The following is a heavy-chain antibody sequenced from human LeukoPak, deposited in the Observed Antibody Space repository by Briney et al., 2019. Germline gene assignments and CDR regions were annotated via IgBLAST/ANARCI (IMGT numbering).Heavy chain of an antibody. D-gene: IGHD3-22*01. CDR3: ARDAPIYDSSGYWEIYYYYMDV. CDR2: INTNTGNP. V-gene: IGHV7-4-1*02. J-gene: IGHJ6*03. CDR1: GYTFTSYG. Sequence: GASVKVSCKASGYTFTSYGISWVRQAPGQGLEWMGWINTNTGNPTYAQGFTGRFVFSLDTSVSTAYLQISSLKAEDTAVYYCARDAPIYDSSGYWEIYYYYMDVWGKGTTVTVSS.